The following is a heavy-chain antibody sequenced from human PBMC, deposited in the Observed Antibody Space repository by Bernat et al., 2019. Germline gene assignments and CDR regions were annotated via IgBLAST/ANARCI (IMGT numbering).Heavy chain of an antibody. CDR1: GFTFSSYS. D-gene: IGHD4-23*01. CDR2: ISSSSSYI. J-gene: IGHJ4*02. CDR3: ARGTDYGGNNGLDY. Sequence: EVQLVESGGGLVKPGGSLRLSCAASGFTFSSYSMNWVRQAPGKGLEWVSSISSSSSYIYYADSVKGRFTISRDNAKNSLYLQMNSLRAEDTAVYYCARGTDYGGNNGLDYWGQGTLVTVSS. V-gene: IGHV3-21*01.